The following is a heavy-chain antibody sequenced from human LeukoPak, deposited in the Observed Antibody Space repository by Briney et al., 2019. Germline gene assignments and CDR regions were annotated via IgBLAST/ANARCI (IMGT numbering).Heavy chain of an antibody. CDR2: IYYSGST. V-gene: IGHV4-39*07. J-gene: IGHJ4*02. CDR1: GGSISSRTYY. D-gene: IGHD6-19*01. Sequence: PSETLSLTCTVSGGSISSRTYYWGWIRQPPGKGLEWIGSIYYSGSTYYNPSFKSRVTISIDTSKNQFSLKLSSVTAADTAVYYCASSPVAGTFHLDYWGQGTLVTVSS. CDR3: ASSPVAGTFHLDY.